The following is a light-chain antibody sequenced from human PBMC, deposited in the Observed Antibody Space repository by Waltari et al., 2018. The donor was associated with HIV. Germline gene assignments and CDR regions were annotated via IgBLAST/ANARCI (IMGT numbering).Light chain of an antibody. Sequence: DIQMPQPPSSPSAAIDDTTTISCRARQSISNYLAWFQMKPGKAPKSLIYGASRLHNGVPSRFSGSGSGTDFTLTINSLQPEDFATYYCQQYKTNPRTFGQGTKVE. CDR2: GAS. V-gene: IGKV1-16*01. J-gene: IGKJ1*01. CDR1: QSISNY. CDR3: QQYKTNPRT.